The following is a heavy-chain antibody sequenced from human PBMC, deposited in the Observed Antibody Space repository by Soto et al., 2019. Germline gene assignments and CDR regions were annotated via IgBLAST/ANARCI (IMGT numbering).Heavy chain of an antibody. Sequence: PGGSLRLSCAASGFTFSSYWMSWVRQAPGKGLEWVANIKQDGSEKYYVDSVKGRFTISRDNAKNSLYLQMNSLRAEDTAVYYCARSLVVPAAIVVWLRYYYGMDVWGQGTTVTASS. V-gene: IGHV3-7*03. D-gene: IGHD2-2*01. J-gene: IGHJ6*02. CDR2: IKQDGSEK. CDR1: GFTFSSYW. CDR3: ARSLVVPAAIVVWLRYYYGMDV.